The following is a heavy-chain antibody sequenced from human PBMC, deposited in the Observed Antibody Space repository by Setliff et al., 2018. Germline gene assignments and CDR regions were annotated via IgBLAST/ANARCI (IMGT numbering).Heavy chain of an antibody. CDR2: INNYNFNT. Sequence: GASVKVSCKASGYTFTNYGITWVRQAPGQGLEWMGWINNYNFNTNYAQKLQGRVTMTTDTSTSTAYMELRSLRSDDTAMYYCARAGSAPARRKGVFEYWGQGTLVTVSS. CDR3: ARAGSAPARRKGVFEY. D-gene: IGHD6-6*01. V-gene: IGHV1-18*01. CDR1: GYTFTNYG. J-gene: IGHJ4*02.